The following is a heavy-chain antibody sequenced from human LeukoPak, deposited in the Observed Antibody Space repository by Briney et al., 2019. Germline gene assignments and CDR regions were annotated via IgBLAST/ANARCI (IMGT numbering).Heavy chain of an antibody. J-gene: IGHJ5*02. CDR3: ARHRVRFGELRNWFDP. D-gene: IGHD3-10*01. Sequence: SETLSLTCTVSGGSISSSSYYWGWIRQPPGRGLDWIGGIYYSGSTYYNPSLKSRVTISVDTSKNQFSLKLSSVTAADTAVYYCARHRVRFGELRNWFDPWGQGTLVTVSS. CDR2: IYYSGST. V-gene: IGHV4-39*01. CDR1: GGSISSSSYY.